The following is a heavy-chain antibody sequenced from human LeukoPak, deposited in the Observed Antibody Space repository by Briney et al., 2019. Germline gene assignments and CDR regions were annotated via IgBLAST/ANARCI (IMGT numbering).Heavy chain of an antibody. Sequence: GGSLRLSCAVSGFTVSSNHMSWVRQAPGKGLEWVSVFYSGGDTHYADSVKGRFTISRDNSKNTLYLQMNSLRAEDTAVYYCARVTVPATMLIPDWGQGTLVTVSS. CDR1: GFTVSSNH. D-gene: IGHD2-2*01. V-gene: IGHV3-53*01. CDR3: ARVTVPATMLIPD. CDR2: FYSGGDT. J-gene: IGHJ4*02.